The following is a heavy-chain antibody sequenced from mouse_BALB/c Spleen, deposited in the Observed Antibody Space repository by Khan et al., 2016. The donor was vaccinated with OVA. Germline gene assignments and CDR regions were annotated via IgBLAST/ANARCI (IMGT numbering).Heavy chain of an antibody. CDR3: ARESSYWYFDV. V-gene: IGHV9-1*02. Sequence: QIQLVQSGPELKKPGETVKISCKARGYTFTNYRMNWMKQAPGKGLKWMGWINTYTGEPTSGDDFKGRFAFSLETSASTAYLQINNLKNEDMATXFCARESSYWYFDVWGAGTTVTDSS. CDR1: GYTFTNYR. D-gene: IGHD1-1*01. CDR2: INTYTGEP. J-gene: IGHJ1*01.